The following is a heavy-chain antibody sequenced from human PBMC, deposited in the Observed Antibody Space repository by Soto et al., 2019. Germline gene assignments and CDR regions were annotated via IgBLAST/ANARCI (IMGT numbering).Heavy chain of an antibody. V-gene: IGHV3-20*04. J-gene: IGHJ5*02. CDR3: ARDPPYYYGSGSYWFDP. D-gene: IGHD3-10*01. CDR2: INWNGGST. Sequence: EVQLVESGGGVVRPGGSLRLSCAASGFTFDDYGMSWVRQAPGKGLEWVSGINWNGGSTAYVDSVKGRFTISRDIAKNSLFLQMNSLRAEDTALYYCARDPPYYYGSGSYWFDPWGQGTLVTVSS. CDR1: GFTFDDYG.